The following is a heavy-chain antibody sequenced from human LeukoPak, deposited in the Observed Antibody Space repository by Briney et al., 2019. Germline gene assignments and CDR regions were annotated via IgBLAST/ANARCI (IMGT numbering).Heavy chain of an antibody. D-gene: IGHD3-16*01. CDR1: GVTFSNYW. Sequence: PGGSLRLSCAASGVTFSNYWMSWVRQAPGKGLEWVANINQDGSEKYYVDSVKGRFTISRDNTKNSLYLQMNSLRAEDTAVYYCAKVRWGSDNALDSWGQGTLVTGSS. CDR2: INQDGSEK. J-gene: IGHJ4*02. CDR3: AKVRWGSDNALDS. V-gene: IGHV3-7*01.